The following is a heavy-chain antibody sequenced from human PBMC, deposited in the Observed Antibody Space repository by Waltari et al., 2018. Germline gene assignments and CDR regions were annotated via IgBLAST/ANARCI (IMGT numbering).Heavy chain of an antibody. D-gene: IGHD2-2*01. V-gene: IGHV4-39*07. Sequence: QLQLQESGPGLVKPSETLSLTCTVSGGSISSSSYYWGWIRQPPGKGVEWIGSIYYSGSTYYNPSLKSRVTISVDTSKNQFSLKLSSVTAADTAVYYCAREEMCSSTSCPPFDPWGQGTLVTVSS. CDR1: GGSISSSSYY. CDR3: AREEMCSSTSCPPFDP. CDR2: IYYSGST. J-gene: IGHJ5*02.